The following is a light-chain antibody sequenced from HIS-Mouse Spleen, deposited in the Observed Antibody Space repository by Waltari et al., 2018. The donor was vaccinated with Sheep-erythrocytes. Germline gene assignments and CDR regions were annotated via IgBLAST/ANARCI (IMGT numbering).Light chain of an antibody. CDR2: QDS. CDR3: QAWDSSTARNVV. V-gene: IGLV3-1*01. Sequence: SYELTQPPSVSVSPGQTASITCTGGNLGDNYACWYQQKPGQSPVLVIYQDSKRPSGIPERFSGSNSGNTATLTISGTQAMDEADYYCQAWDSSTARNVVFGGGTKLTVL. CDR1: NLGDNY. J-gene: IGLJ2*01.